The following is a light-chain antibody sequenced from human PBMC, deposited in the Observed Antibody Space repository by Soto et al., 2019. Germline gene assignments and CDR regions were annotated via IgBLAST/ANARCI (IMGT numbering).Light chain of an antibody. CDR2: AAS. V-gene: IGKV3-20*01. CDR1: QSVSSAY. CDR3: QQYGSSSTWT. Sequence: EIVLTQSPGTLSLSPGERATLSCRASQSVSSAYLAWYQHKPGQPPTLLIYAASSRVTGIPDRFSGSGSGTDFTLSISRLELEDFAVYYWQQYGSSSTWTFGQGTKVEIK. J-gene: IGKJ1*01.